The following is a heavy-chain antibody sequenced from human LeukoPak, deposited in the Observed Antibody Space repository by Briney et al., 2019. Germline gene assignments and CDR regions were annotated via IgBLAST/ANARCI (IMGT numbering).Heavy chain of an antibody. CDR3: AKVDIVVVPARYMDV. Sequence: GGSLRLSCAASGFTFSSYAMSWVRQAPGKGLEWDSAISGSGGSTYYADSVKGRFTISRDNSKNTLYLQMNSLRAEDTAVYYCAKVDIVVVPARYMDVWGKGTTVTVSS. CDR1: GFTFSSYA. CDR2: ISGSGGST. D-gene: IGHD2-2*03. J-gene: IGHJ6*03. V-gene: IGHV3-23*01.